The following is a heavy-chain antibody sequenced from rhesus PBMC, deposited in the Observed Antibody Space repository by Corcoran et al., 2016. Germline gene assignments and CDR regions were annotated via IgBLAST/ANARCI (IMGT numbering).Heavy chain of an antibody. J-gene: IGHJ5-1*01. CDR1: GGSFSDYY. CDR2: SSGSSGST. D-gene: IGHD1-44*02. V-gene: IGHV4-165*01. CDR3: AKDPAYGSRSDV. Sequence: QVHLQESGPGLVKPSETLSLTCAVSGGSFSDYYWGWVRQPPGKGLEWIGYSSGSSGSTEYNPSLKSRVTISRDTSKNQFSRKLTAGTDADTAVYYCAKDPAYGSRSDVWGPGVLVTVSS.